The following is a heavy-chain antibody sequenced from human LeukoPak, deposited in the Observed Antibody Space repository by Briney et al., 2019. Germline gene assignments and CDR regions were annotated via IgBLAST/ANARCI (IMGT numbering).Heavy chain of an antibody. D-gene: IGHD5-12*01. CDR3: ARDREPTRYSGYHY. CDR1: GYTFTGYY. V-gene: IGHV1-2*02. J-gene: IGHJ4*02. CDR2: INPDSGGT. Sequence: ASVKVSCKASGYTFTGYYMHWVRQAPGQGLEWMGWINPDSGGTNYAQKFQGRVTMTRDTSISTAYMELSRLRSDDTAVYYCARDREPTRYSGYHYWGQGTLVTVSS.